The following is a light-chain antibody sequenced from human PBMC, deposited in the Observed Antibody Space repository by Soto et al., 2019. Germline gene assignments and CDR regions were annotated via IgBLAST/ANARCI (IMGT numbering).Light chain of an antibody. Sequence: DIQMTQSPSTLSASLGDRVTITCRASQTIRSWLAWYQQKPGTAPKFLIYDASTLESGVPSRFSGSGSGTEFTLTISSLQPDDFATYYCQQYDNYPLTFGGGTKVDI. V-gene: IGKV1-5*01. J-gene: IGKJ4*01. CDR1: QTIRSW. CDR3: QQYDNYPLT. CDR2: DAS.